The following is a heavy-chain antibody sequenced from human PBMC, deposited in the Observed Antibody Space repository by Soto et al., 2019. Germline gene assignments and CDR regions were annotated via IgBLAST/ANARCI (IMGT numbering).Heavy chain of an antibody. D-gene: IGHD3-3*01. CDR3: ARGGRHTIFSSYYGMDV. V-gene: IGHV6-1*01. Sequence: QTLSLPWAISGDSVSSNSAAWNLIRESPSRGLEWLGRTYYSSKWYNDYAVSVKSRITINPATSKNQFSLQLNSVTSEDTAVYYCARGGRHTIFSSYYGMDVWGQGTTVTVSS. CDR2: TYYSSKWYN. J-gene: IGHJ6*02. CDR1: GDSVSSNSAA.